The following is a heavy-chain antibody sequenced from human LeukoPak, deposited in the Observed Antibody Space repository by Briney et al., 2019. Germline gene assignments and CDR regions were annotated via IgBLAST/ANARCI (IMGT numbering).Heavy chain of an antibody. CDR2: VSGSGGST. CDR1: GFTFSSYA. V-gene: IGHV3-23*01. D-gene: IGHD2-15*01. CDR3: ANGWSPDY. Sequence: GGSLRLSCAASGFTFSSYAMSWVRQAPGKGLEWVSGVSGSGGSTYYADSVKGRFTIFRDNSKNTLYLQMNSLRAEDTAVYHCANGWSPDYWGRGTLVTVSS. J-gene: IGHJ4*02.